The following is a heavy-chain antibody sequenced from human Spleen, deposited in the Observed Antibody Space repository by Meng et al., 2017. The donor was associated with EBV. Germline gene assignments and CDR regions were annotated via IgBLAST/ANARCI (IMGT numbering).Heavy chain of an antibody. CDR3: AHSVYGDLPFGP. CDR1: GFSLSTSGVA. Sequence: QITLEESGPTLVNPPQPLPLAWTVSGFSLSTSGVAVGWIRQPPGKALEWLGDIYWDDEKRYSPSLKSRLTITKDTSKNQVVLTMTNMDPVDTATYYCAHSVYGDLPFGPWGQGTLVTVSS. J-gene: IGHJ5*02. V-gene: IGHV2-5*02. CDR2: IYWDDEK. D-gene: IGHD4-17*01.